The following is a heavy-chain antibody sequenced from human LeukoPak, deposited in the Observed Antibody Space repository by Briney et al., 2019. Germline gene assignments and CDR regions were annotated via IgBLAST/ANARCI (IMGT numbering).Heavy chain of an antibody. J-gene: IGHJ4*02. CDR3: AKGRSGWYEGLDY. V-gene: IGHV3-23*01. CDR2: ISHGGDGA. D-gene: IGHD6-19*01. Sequence: PGGSLRLSCTASGFTFSTYAMTWVRQAPGKGLEWVSVISHGGDGAWYADSVKGRFTISRDNSKSTLFLQMNSLRADDTAIYYCAKGRSGWYEGLDYWGQGILVTVSS. CDR1: GFTFSTYA.